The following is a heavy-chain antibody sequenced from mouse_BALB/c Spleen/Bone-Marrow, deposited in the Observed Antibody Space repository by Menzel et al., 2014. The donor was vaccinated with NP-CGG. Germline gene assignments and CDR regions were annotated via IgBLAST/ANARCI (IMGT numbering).Heavy chain of an antibody. J-gene: IGHJ2*01. CDR3: ARSRYGSYYGY. V-gene: IGHV1S56*01. Sequence: VQLQQSGPELVKPGASVRISCKASNYTFTTYYIYWVKQRPGQGLEWIGWIYPGHVNTKYNEKFKAKATLTADKSSSTAYMQLSSLASEDSAVYFCARSRYGSYYGYWGQGTPPTISS. D-gene: IGHD1-1*01. CDR2: IYPGHVNT. CDR1: NYTFTTYY.